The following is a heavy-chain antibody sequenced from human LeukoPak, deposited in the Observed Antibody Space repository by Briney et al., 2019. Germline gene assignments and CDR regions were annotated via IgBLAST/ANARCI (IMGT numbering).Heavy chain of an antibody. Sequence: SETLSLTCAVYGGSFSGYYWSWIRQPPGKGLEWIGEINHSGSTNYNPSLKSRVTISVDTSKNQFSLKLSSVTAADTAVYYYARGLGFGELLSGFDPWGQGTLVTVSS. CDR2: INHSGST. J-gene: IGHJ5*02. CDR1: GGSFSGYY. V-gene: IGHV4-34*01. CDR3: ARGLGFGELLSGFDP. D-gene: IGHD3-10*01.